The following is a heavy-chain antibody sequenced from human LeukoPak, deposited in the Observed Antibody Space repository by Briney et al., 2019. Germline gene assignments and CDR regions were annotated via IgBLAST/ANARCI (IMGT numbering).Heavy chain of an antibody. J-gene: IGHJ4*02. CDR1: RFTFSSYA. Sequence: PGGSLRLSCAASRFTFSSYAMSWVRQAPGKGLEWVGFIRSKAYGGTTEYAASVKGRFTISRDDSKSIAYLQMNSLKTEDTAVYYCTRVNYDFWSGYYTGMVDYWGQGTLVTVSS. D-gene: IGHD3-3*01. V-gene: IGHV3-49*04. CDR2: IRSKAYGGTT. CDR3: TRVNYDFWSGYYTGMVDY.